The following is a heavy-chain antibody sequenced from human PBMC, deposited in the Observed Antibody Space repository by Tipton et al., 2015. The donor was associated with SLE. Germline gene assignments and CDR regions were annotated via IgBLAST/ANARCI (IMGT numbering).Heavy chain of an antibody. CDR1: NGLVSGSSYY. Sequence: TLSLTCTVFNGLVSGSSYYWGWIRQSPGTGLEWIGSIHYSGSTKYNPSLKSRVTVSLDTSKNQFSLQLTSVTAADTAVYYCAREGEMATTYFDFWGQGTLVTVSS. J-gene: IGHJ4*02. CDR3: AREGEMATTYFDF. V-gene: IGHV4-39*07. D-gene: IGHD5-24*01. CDR2: IHYSGST.